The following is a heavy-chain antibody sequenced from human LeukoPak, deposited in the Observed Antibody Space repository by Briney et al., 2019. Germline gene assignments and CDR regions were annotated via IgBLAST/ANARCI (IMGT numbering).Heavy chain of an antibody. CDR1: GFTFSSYD. CDR2: IGTAGDT. CDR3: ARGNGDGPGIAASGSPPMTLDP. J-gene: IGHJ5*02. D-gene: IGHD6-13*01. Sequence: GGSLRLSCAASGFTFSSYDMHWVRQATGKGLEWVSAIGTAGDTYYPGSVKGRFTISRENAKNSLYLQMNSLRAGDTAVYYCARGNGDGPGIAASGSPPMTLDPWGQGTLVTVSS. V-gene: IGHV3-13*04.